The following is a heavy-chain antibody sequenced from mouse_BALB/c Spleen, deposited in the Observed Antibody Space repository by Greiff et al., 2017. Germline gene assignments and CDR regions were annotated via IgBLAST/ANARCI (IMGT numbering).Heavy chain of an antibody. D-gene: IGHD2-3*01. J-gene: IGHJ1*01. CDR3: ARGDGPWYFDV. CDR1: GYSFTGYY. Sequence: LVKTGASVKISCKASGYSFTGYYMHWVKQSHGKSLAWIGYISCYNGATSYNQKFKGKATFTVDTSSSTAYMQFNSLTSEDSAVYYCARGDGPWYFDVWGAGTTVTVSS. CDR2: ISCYNGAT. V-gene: IGHV1S34*01.